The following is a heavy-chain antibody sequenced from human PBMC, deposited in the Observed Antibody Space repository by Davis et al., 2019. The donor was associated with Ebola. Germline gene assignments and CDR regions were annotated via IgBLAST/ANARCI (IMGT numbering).Heavy chain of an antibody. J-gene: IGHJ5*02. D-gene: IGHD7-27*01. CDR2: IYPGDPEI. CDR1: GYDFATYW. Sequence: GESLKISCRGSGYDFATYWIGWVRQMPGKGLEWMGIIYPGDPEIRYSPSLQGQVTISADKSISTAYLQWSSLEASDTAMYYCARQPGAGWFDPWGQGTLVIVSS. CDR3: ARQPGAGWFDP. V-gene: IGHV5-51*01.